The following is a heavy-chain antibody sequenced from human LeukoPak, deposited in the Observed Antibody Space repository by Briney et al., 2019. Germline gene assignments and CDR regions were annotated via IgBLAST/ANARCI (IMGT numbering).Heavy chain of an antibody. CDR1: GFTFSSYW. CDR2: ISPSGGST. CDR3: AKRPSSSWYYFDY. D-gene: IGHD6-13*01. V-gene: IGHV3-23*01. J-gene: IGHJ4*02. Sequence: GGSLRLSCAASGFTFSSYWMHWVRQAPGKGLEWVSAISPSGGSTYYADSVKGRFTISRDNSKNTLYLQMNSLRAEDTAVYYCAKRPSSSWYYFDYWGQGALVTVSS.